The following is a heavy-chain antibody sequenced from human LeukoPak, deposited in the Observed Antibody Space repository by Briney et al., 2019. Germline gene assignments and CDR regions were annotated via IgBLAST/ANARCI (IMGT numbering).Heavy chain of an antibody. D-gene: IGHD3-3*01. CDR1: GFTFSSYA. V-gene: IGHV3-30*01. CDR2: ISYDGSNK. CDR3: ARDGKIGGVVITSSFDY. Sequence: GRSLRLSCAASGFTFSSYAMHWVRQAPGKGLEWVAVISYDGSNKYYADSVKGRFTISRDNSKNTLYLQMNSLRAEDTAVYYCARDGKIGGVVITSSFDYWGQGTLVTVSS. J-gene: IGHJ4*02.